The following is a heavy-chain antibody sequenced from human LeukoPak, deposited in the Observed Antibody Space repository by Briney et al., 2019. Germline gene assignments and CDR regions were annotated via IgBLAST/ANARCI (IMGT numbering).Heavy chain of an antibody. J-gene: IGHJ4*02. Sequence: GGSLRLSCAASGFTFSDYYMSWIRQAPGKGLEWVSYISSSGSTIYYADSVKGRFTISRDNAKSSLYLQMNSLRAEDTAMYYCARGDGYNSYYFDYWGQGTLVTVSS. CDR3: ARGDGYNSYYFDY. V-gene: IGHV3-11*01. CDR1: GFTFSDYY. CDR2: ISSSGSTI. D-gene: IGHD5-24*01.